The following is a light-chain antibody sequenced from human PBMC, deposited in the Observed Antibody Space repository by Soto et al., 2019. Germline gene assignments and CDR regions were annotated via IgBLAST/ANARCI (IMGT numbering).Light chain of an antibody. J-gene: IGKJ1*01. CDR1: QSISSW. CDR3: QQYNSYSSRT. Sequence: DIQMTQSPSTLSASVGDRVTITCRASQSISSWLAWYQQKPGKAPKLLIHDASSLESGVPSRFSGSGSGTEFTLTISSLQPDDFATYYCQQYNSYSSRTFGQGTKV. CDR2: DAS. V-gene: IGKV1-5*01.